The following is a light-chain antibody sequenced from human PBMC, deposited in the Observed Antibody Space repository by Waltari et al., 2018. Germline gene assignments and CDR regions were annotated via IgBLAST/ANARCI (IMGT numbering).Light chain of an antibody. CDR2: GAS. V-gene: IGKV3D-15*01. CDR3: QQYNNWPPWT. J-gene: IGKJ1*01. CDR1: QNINSN. Sequence: EIVMTQSPATLSVSPGEGATLSCRASQNINSNLAWYQQQPGQTPRLLIYGASTRAIGIPARVSGSGSGTEFTLTISSLQSEDFALYYCQQYNNWPPWTFGQGTKVEIK.